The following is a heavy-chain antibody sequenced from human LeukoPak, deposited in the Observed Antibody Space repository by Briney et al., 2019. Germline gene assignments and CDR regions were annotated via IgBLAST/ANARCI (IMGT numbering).Heavy chain of an antibody. CDR3: ARVERGYSYGYSGGLDY. J-gene: IGHJ4*02. V-gene: IGHV4-34*01. Sequence: SETLSLTCTVYGGSFSGYYWSWIRQPPGKGLEWIGEINHSGSTNYNPSLKSRVTISLDTSKNQFSLKLSSVTAADTAVYYCARVERGYSYGYSGGLDYWGQGTLVTVSS. CDR1: GGSFSGYY. CDR2: INHSGST. D-gene: IGHD5-18*01.